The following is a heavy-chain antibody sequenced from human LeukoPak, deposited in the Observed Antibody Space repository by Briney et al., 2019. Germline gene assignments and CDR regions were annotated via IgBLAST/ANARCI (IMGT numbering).Heavy chain of an antibody. CDR2: ISYDGSNK. V-gene: IGHV3-30*18. D-gene: IGHD2-2*01. J-gene: IGHJ4*02. CDR1: GFTFSSYG. Sequence: PGRSLGLSCAASGFTFSSYGMHWVRQAPGKGLEWVAVISYDGSNKYYADSVKGRFTISRDNSKNTLYLQMNSLRAEDTAVYYCAKSRTSPAYFDYWGQGTLVTVSS. CDR3: AKSRTSPAYFDY.